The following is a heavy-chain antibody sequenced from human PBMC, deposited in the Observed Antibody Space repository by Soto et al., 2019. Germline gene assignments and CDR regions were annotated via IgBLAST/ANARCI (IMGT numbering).Heavy chain of an antibody. J-gene: IGHJ4*02. CDR3: ARESGRFSGLDY. CDR2: IWYDGSNK. Sequence: QVQLVESGGGVVQPGRSLRLSCAASGFTFSSYGMHWVRQAPGKGLEWVAVIWYDGSNKYYADSVKGRFTISRDNSKNTLYLQMNSLRAEDTAVYYCARESGRFSGLDYWGQGTLVTVSS. D-gene: IGHD3-10*01. V-gene: IGHV3-33*01. CDR1: GFTFSSYG.